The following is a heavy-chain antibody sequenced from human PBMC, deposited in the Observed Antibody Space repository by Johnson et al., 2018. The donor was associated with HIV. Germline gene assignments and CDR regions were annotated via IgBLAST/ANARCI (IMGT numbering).Heavy chain of an antibody. D-gene: IGHD2-21*01. J-gene: IGHJ3*02. CDR1: GFSVSNNY. Sequence: VQLVESGGGLVQSGGSLRLSCGASGFSVSNNYMNWVRQAPGKGLEWVSVLYSGGNTYYADSVRGRFTISRDNSKNTLYLQMSSLKVEDTAMYYCAKGLYYGGSGDYAFDMWGQGTMVTVSS. CDR3: AKGLYYGGSGDYAFDM. V-gene: IGHV3-66*01. CDR2: LYSGGNT.